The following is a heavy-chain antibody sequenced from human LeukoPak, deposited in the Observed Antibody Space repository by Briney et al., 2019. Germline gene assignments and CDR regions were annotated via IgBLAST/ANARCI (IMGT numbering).Heavy chain of an antibody. V-gene: IGHV4-61*02. J-gene: IGHJ4*02. CDR2: IYTSGST. CDR1: GGSISSSSYY. D-gene: IGHD1-1*01. CDR3: ARGAHRWATTNGNFDY. Sequence: NSSETLSLSCTVSGGSISSSSYYWSWIRQPAGKGLEWIGRIYTSGSTNYNPSLKSRVTISVDTSKNQFSLKLSSVTAADTAVYYCARGAHRWATTNGNFDYWGQGTLVTVSS.